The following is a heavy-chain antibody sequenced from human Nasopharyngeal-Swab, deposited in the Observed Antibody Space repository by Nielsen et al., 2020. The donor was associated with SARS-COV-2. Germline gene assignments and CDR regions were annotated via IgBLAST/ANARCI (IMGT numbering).Heavy chain of an antibody. Sequence: GESLKISCAASGFTFSSYALSWVRQAPGEGLEWVSAISGSGGSTYYADSVKGRFTISRDNSKNTLYLQMNSLRAEDTAVYYCAKTPYDILTGYKSTLFDYWGQGTLVTVSS. V-gene: IGHV3-23*01. J-gene: IGHJ4*02. CDR1: GFTFSSYA. CDR3: AKTPYDILTGYKSTLFDY. CDR2: ISGSGGST. D-gene: IGHD3-9*01.